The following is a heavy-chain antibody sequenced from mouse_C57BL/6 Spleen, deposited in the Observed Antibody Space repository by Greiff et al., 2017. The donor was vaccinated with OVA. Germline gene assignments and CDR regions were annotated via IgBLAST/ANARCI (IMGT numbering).Heavy chain of an antibody. CDR3: ARGDYGSSSSYFDY. CDR1: GYTFTDYY. J-gene: IGHJ2*01. CDR2: INPYNGGT. Sequence: EVQLQQSGPVLVKPGASVKMSCKASGYTFTDYYMNWVKQSHGKSLEWIGVINPYNGGTSYNQKFKGKATLTVDKSSSTAYMELNSLTSEDSAVYYSARGDYGSSSSYFDYWGQGTTLTVSS. V-gene: IGHV1-19*01. D-gene: IGHD1-1*01.